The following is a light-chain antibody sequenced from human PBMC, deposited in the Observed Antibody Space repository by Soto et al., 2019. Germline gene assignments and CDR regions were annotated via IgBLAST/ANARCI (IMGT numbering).Light chain of an antibody. Sequence: EIVLTQSPGTLSLSPGERATLSCRASQSVSKNFLAWYQQKPGQAPRLLISGASNRATGIPDRFSGSGSGTDFSLTIVRLEPEDLAVYFCQEYGSSPPTVGGGTKVAIK. CDR3: QEYGSSPPT. CDR1: QSVSKNF. J-gene: IGKJ4*01. V-gene: IGKV3-20*01. CDR2: GAS.